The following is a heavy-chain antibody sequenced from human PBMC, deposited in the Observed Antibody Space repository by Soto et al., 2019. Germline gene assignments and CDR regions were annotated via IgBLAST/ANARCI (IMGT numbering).Heavy chain of an antibody. J-gene: IGHJ5*02. D-gene: IGHD2-8*01. CDR1: GYTFTGYY. CDR2: INPNSGGT. CDR3: ARDVGVLMLYAINWFEP. Sequence: ASVKVSCKASGYTFTGYYMHWLRQAPGQGLEWMGWINPNSGGTNYAQKFQGRVTMTRDTSISTAYMEMSRLRSDDTAVYYCARDVGVLMLYAINWFEPWGQGTMVTVSS. V-gene: IGHV1-2*02.